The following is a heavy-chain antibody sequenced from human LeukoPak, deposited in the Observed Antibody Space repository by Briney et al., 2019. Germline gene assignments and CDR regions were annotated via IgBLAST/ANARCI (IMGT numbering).Heavy chain of an antibody. CDR1: GGTFSSYA. Sequence: SVKASCKASGGTFSSYAISWVRQAPGQGLEWMGGIIPIFGTANYAQKFQGRVTITADESTSTAYMELSSLRSEDTAVYYCAREITFGGVIVLGYYFDYWGQGTLVTVSS. V-gene: IGHV1-69*13. CDR2: IIPIFGTA. J-gene: IGHJ4*02. CDR3: AREITFGGVIVLGYYFDY. D-gene: IGHD3-16*02.